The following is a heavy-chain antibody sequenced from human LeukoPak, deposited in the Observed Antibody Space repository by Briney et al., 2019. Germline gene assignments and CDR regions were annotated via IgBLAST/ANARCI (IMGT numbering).Heavy chain of an antibody. J-gene: IGHJ4*02. CDR3: AREGYYLFDY. CDR2: INEDGSEK. V-gene: IGHV3-7*01. D-gene: IGHD2-8*01. Sequence: GGSLRLSCAASGFTFSSNWMTWVRQAPGKGLGWVANINEDGSEKYYVDSVKGRFTISRDNAKNSLYLQMNSLRAEDTAVYYCAREGYYLFDYWGQGTLVTVSS. CDR1: GFTFSSNW.